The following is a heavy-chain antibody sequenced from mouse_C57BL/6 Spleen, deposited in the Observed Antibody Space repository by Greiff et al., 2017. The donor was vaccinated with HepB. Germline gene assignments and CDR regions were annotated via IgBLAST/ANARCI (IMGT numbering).Heavy chain of an antibody. Sequence: VQLQQPGAELVMPGASVKLSCKASGYTFTSYWMHWVKQRPGQGLEWIGEIDPSDSYTNYNQKFKGKSTLTVDKSSSSAYMQLSSLTSEDSAVYYCASDYGYWGQGTTLTVSS. CDR3: ASDYGY. D-gene: IGHD1-1*01. J-gene: IGHJ2*01. CDR2: IDPSDSYT. V-gene: IGHV1-69*01. CDR1: GYTFTSYW.